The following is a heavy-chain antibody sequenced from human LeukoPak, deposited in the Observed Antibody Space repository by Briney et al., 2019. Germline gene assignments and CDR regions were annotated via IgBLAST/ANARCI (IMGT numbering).Heavy chain of an antibody. CDR1: GFTFSDYY. J-gene: IGHJ4*02. V-gene: IGHV3-11*01. Sequence: GGSLRLSCAASGFTFSDYYMSWIRQAPGKGLEWVSYITSGGTNMYYADSVKGRFTISRDNAENLLFLQMNSLRVEDTTVYYCARRVSVGEPYDYWGQGTLVTVSS. CDR3: ARRVSVGEPYDY. D-gene: IGHD3-16*01. CDR2: ITSGGTNM.